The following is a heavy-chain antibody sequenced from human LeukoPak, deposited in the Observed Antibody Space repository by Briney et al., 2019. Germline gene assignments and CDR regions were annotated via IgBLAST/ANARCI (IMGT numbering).Heavy chain of an antibody. J-gene: IGHJ5*02. CDR1: GGSISSSNW. D-gene: IGHD3-22*01. CDR3: ARGRGFPRNSWFDP. V-gene: IGHV4-4*02. Sequence: PSETLSLTCAVSGGSISSSNWWSWVRQPPGKGLEWIGEIYHSGSTNYNPSLKSRVTISVDKSKNQFSLKLSSVTAADTAVYYCARGRGFPRNSWFDPWGQGTLVTVSS. CDR2: IYHSGST.